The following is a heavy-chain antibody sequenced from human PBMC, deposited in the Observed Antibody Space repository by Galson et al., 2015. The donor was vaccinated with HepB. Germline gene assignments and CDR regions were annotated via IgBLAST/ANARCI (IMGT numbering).Heavy chain of an antibody. CDR2: ITSDSRYI. D-gene: IGHD2-21*02. V-gene: IGHV3-21*01. CDR1: GFTLSNHA. Sequence: SLRLSCAASGFTLSNHAFNWVRQAPGKGLEWVASITSDSRYIRYGDSLKGRITTSRDNPKNSLYLQMNSLRVEDTAVYYCARQTSDAFDHWGRGTLVTVSS. J-gene: IGHJ4*02. CDR3: ARQTSDAFDH.